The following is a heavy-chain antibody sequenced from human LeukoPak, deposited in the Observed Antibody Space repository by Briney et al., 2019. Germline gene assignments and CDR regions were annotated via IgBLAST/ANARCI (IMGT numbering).Heavy chain of an antibody. CDR3: ATSFSSSCFDY. Sequence: ASVKVSCKVSGYTLTELSMHWVRQAPGKGLEWMGGFDPEDGETIYAQKFQGRVTMTGDTSTDTAYMELSSLRSEDTAVYYCATSFSSSCFDYWGQGTLVTVSS. CDR2: FDPEDGET. J-gene: IGHJ4*02. V-gene: IGHV1-24*01. CDR1: GYTLTELS. D-gene: IGHD6-13*01.